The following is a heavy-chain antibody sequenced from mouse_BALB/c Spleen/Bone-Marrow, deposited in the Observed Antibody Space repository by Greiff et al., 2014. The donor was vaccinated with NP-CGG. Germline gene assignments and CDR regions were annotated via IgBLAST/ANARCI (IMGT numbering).Heavy chain of an antibody. CDR3: ASGVTTGWFVY. CDR2: IYPGSDST. J-gene: IGHJ3*01. CDR1: GYNFTSYR. D-gene: IGHD2-2*01. V-gene: IGHV1-76*01. Sequence: VQLQQSGAELVRPGASVKLSCKTSGYNFTSYRIHWVKQRSGQGLEWIARIYPGSDSTYYNEKFEGKATLTADKSSSTAYMQLSSLKSEDSAVYFCASGVTTGWFVYWGQGTLVTVSA.